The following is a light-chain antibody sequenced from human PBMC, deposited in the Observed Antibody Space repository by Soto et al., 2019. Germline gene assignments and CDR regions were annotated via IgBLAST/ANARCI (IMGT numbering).Light chain of an antibody. CDR2: DVS. Sequence: QSVLTQPASVSGSPGQSITISCTGTSSDVGGYNYVSWYQQHPGKAPKLMIYDVSNRPSGVSNRFSGSKSGNTASLTISGLQAEDEAEYYCNSYTSGSTYVFGTGTKVNVL. J-gene: IGLJ1*01. V-gene: IGLV2-14*01. CDR3: NSYTSGSTYV. CDR1: SSDVGGYNY.